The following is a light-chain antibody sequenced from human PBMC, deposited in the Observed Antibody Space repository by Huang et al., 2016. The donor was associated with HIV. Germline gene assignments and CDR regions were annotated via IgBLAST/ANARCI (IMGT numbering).Light chain of an antibody. Sequence: DIQMTQSPSSLSASVGDRVTITCRASQNIDTYLNWYQQKRGKAPKLLIYAASNLEGGVPSMFSGSGSGTDFTLTISSLQPEDSATYYCQQSYSTLFTFGPGTKVDIK. V-gene: IGKV1-39*01. CDR3: QQSYSTLFT. J-gene: IGKJ3*01. CDR2: AAS. CDR1: QNIDTY.